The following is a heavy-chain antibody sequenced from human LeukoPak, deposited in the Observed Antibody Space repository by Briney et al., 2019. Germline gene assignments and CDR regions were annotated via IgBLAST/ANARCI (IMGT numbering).Heavy chain of an antibody. J-gene: IGHJ4*02. D-gene: IGHD3-22*01. Sequence: GGSLRLSCAASRFTFRDYYMTWIRQAPGKGLEWISYISSSGRTIYYADSVKGRFTISRDNARNSLYLQTNSLRAEDTALYYCAKSLYDSSGYYALPFDYWGQGTLVTVSS. CDR2: ISSSGRTI. CDR1: RFTFRDYY. V-gene: IGHV3-11*01. CDR3: AKSLYDSSGYYALPFDY.